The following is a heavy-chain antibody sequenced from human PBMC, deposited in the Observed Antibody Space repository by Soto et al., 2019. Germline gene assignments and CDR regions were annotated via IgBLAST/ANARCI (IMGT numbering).Heavy chain of an antibody. D-gene: IGHD3-10*01. J-gene: IGHJ6*02. V-gene: IGHV3-48*03. CDR2: ISSSGSTI. Sequence: GGSLRLSCAASGFTFGSYEMNWVRQAPGKGLEWVSYISSSGSTIYYADSVKGRFTISRDNAKNSLYLQMNSLRAEDTAVYYCARGSMVRGVTPSHGMDVWGQGTTVTVSS. CDR3: ARGSMVRGVTPSHGMDV. CDR1: GFTFGSYE.